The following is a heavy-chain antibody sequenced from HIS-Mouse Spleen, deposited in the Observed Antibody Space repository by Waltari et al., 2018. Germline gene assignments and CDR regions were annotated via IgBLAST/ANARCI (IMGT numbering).Heavy chain of an antibody. CDR2: INPNSGGT. Sequence: QVQLVQSGAEVKKPGASVTVSCKASGYTFTGYSTHWSPQPPGQGLEWMGWINPNSGGTNYAQKFQGRVPMTRDTSISTAYMELSRLRSDDTAVYYCARDRDIVVVPAAIFDYWGQGTLVTVSS. V-gene: IGHV1-2*02. J-gene: IGHJ4*02. CDR1: GYTFTGYS. CDR3: ARDRDIVVVPAAIFDY. D-gene: IGHD2-2*01.